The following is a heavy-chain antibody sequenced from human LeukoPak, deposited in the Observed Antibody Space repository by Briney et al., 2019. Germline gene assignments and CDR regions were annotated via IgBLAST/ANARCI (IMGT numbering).Heavy chain of an antibody. Sequence: PSETLSLTCTVSGGSIRSGSYFWNWFRQPAGKELEYIWRIHTKGDTDYNPSLRSRVTVSVDTSKNQFSLNLRSVTAADTAVYYCARGTGPLYGGRPDYWGQGALVTVSS. CDR3: ARGTGPLYGGRPDY. J-gene: IGHJ4*02. CDR2: IHTKGDT. V-gene: IGHV4-61*02. CDR1: GGSIRSGSYF. D-gene: IGHD4-23*01.